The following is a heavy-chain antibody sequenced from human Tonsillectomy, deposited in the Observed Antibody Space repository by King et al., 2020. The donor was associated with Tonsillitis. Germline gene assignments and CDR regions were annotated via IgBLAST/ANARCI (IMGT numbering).Heavy chain of an antibody. V-gene: IGHV2-70*01. D-gene: IGHD3-22*01. CDR2: IDWDDDK. CDR3: ARINYYDSSGGGYFDL. CDR1: GFSLRISGMC. Sequence: TLKESGPALVKPTQTLTLTCTFSGFSLRISGMCVTWIRQPPGKALEWLALIDWDDDKYYTTSLKTRLTISKDTSKNQVVLTMTNMDPVDTVTYYCARINYYDSSGGGYFDLWGRGTLVTVSS. J-gene: IGHJ2*01.